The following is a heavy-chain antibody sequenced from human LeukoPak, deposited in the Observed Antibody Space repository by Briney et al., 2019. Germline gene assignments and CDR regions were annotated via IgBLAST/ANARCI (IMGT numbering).Heavy chain of an antibody. D-gene: IGHD2-15*01. CDR3: AREPIVVVVAATPFFDY. J-gene: IGHJ4*02. Sequence: GGSLRLPCAASGFTFSSYAMHWVRQAPGKGLEWVAVISYDGSNKYYADSVKGRFTISRDNSKNTLYLQMNSLRAEDTAVYYCAREPIVVVVAATPFFDYWGQGTLVTVSS. CDR2: ISYDGSNK. V-gene: IGHV3-30-3*01. CDR1: GFTFSSYA.